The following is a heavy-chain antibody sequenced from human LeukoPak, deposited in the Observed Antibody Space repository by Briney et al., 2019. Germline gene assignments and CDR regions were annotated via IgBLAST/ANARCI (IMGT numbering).Heavy chain of an antibody. D-gene: IGHD4-11*01. J-gene: IGHJ6*03. CDR2: ISSSGSTI. CDR1: GFTFSDYY. V-gene: IGHV3-11*04. CDR3: ARDHYIAVYYYYMDV. Sequence: PEGSLRLSCAASGFTFSDYYKSWIRQAPGKGLEWVSYISSSGSTIYYADSVKGRFTISRDNAKNSLYLQMNSLRAEDTAVYYCARDHYIAVYYYYMDVWGKGTTVTVSS.